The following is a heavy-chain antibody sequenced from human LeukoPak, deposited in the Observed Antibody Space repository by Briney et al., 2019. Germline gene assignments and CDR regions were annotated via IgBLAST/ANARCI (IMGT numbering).Heavy chain of an antibody. CDR2: ISGSGGST. J-gene: IGHJ4*02. Sequence: PGGSLRLSCAASGFTFGSYAMSWVRQAPGKGLEWVSGISGSGGSTYYADSVKGRFTISRDNSKNTLYLQMNSLRAEDTAVYYCAKALSYCSGGSCYSCFDYWGQGTLVTVSS. CDR1: GFTFGSYA. V-gene: IGHV3-23*01. D-gene: IGHD2-15*01. CDR3: AKALSYCSGGSCYSCFDY.